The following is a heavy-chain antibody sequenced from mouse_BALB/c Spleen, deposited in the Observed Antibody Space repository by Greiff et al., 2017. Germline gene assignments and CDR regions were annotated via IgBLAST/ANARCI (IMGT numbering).Heavy chain of an antibody. J-gene: IGHJ2*01. CDR2: INSNGGST. D-gene: IGHD2-1*01. CDR1: GFTFSSYG. CDR3: AREGGNYGNSFDY. Sequence: EVKLVESGGGLVQPGGSLKLSCAASGFTFSSYGMSWVRQTPDKRLELVATINSNGGSTYYPDSVKGRFTISRDNAKNTLYLQMSSLKSEDTAMYYCAREGGNYGNSFDYWGQGTTLTVSS. V-gene: IGHV5-6-3*01.